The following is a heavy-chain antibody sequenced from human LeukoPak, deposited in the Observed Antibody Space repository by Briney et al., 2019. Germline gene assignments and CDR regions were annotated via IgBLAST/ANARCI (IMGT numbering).Heavy chain of an antibody. Sequence: PSETLSLTCAVSGVSFSDYSWSWIRQSPGEGLEWIGEINHSGATNYNPSFKSRVTISVDTSKKQVSLKLNSVTAADTAVYYCARAGIAMAPLRATPFAYWGQGTLVTVSS. J-gene: IGHJ4*02. D-gene: IGHD5-24*01. V-gene: IGHV4-34*01. CDR2: INHSGAT. CDR1: GVSFSDYS. CDR3: ARAGIAMAPLRATPFAY.